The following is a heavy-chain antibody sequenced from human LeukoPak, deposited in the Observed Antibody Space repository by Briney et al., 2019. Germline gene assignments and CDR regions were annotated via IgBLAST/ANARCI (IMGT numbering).Heavy chain of an antibody. CDR3: ARDVPERELRAFAAFDI. CDR1: GGSISSGDYY. Sequence: SQTLSLTCTVSGGSISSGDYYWSWIRQPPGKGLEWIGYIYYSGSTYYNPSLKSRVTISVDTSKNQFSLKLSSVTAADTAVYYCARDVPERELRAFAAFDIRGQGTMVTVSS. D-gene: IGHD1-26*01. J-gene: IGHJ3*02. CDR2: IYYSGST. V-gene: IGHV4-30-4*08.